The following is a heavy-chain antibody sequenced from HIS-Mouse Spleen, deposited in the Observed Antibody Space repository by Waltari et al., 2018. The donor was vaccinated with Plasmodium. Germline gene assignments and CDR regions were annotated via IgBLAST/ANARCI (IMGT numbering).Heavy chain of an antibody. Sequence: EVQLVESGGGLVQPGRSLRLSCAASGFTFDDYAMHWVRQAPGKGLEWVSGISWNSGSIGYADSVKGRFTISRDNAKNSLYLQMNSLRAEDTALYYCAKDETGYGGEPYFDYWGQGTLATVSS. CDR1: GFTFDDYA. D-gene: IGHD2-21*01. J-gene: IGHJ4*02. CDR2: ISWNSGSI. V-gene: IGHV3-9*01. CDR3: AKDETGYGGEPYFDY.